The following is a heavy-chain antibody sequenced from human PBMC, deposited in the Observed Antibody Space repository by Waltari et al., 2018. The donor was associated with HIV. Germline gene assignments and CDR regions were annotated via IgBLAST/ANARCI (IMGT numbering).Heavy chain of an antibody. CDR3: ARASHYIEFSTFDGDYYFDL. D-gene: IGHD3-9*01. CDR1: GFSVRTHL. J-gene: IGHJ4*02. V-gene: IGHV3-74*01. CDR2: INSDGSTR. Sequence: VQLVESGGGSIKTGGSLRLSRAGSGFSVRTHLMVWVRQGPGKGLVWVARINSDGSTRNYADAVKGRFVISRDNSRNTVYLQLNSVKVEDTAVYFCARASHYIEFSTFDGDYYFDLWGRGTRVAVSS.